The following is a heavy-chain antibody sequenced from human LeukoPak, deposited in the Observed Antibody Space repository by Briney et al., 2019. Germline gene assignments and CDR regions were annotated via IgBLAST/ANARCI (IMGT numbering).Heavy chain of an antibody. Sequence: GGSLRLSCAASGFTVSSNYMSWVRQAPGKGLEWVSVIYSGGSTYYADSVKGRFTISRDNSKNTLYLQMNSLRAEDTAVYYCARESLERPRIVNYFDYWGQGTLVTVSS. J-gene: IGHJ4*02. CDR1: GFTVSSNY. CDR2: IYSGGST. D-gene: IGHD3-3*01. V-gene: IGHV3-66*01. CDR3: ARESLERPRIVNYFDY.